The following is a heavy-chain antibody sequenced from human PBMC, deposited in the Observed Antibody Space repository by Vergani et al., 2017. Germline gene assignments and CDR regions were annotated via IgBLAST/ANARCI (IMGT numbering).Heavy chain of an antibody. V-gene: IGHV3-23*01. CDR1: GFTFSNYA. CDR3: AKERGNGAAVAGFYFYYGLDV. Sequence: EVQLLESGGGLVQPGGSLRLSCAASGFTFSNYAMSWVRQAPGKGLEWVSLISGSVGTTNYADSVQGRFTISRDTSKHTLFLQMNGLRAEDTAVYYCAKERGNGAAVAGFYFYYGLDVWGQGTTVTVSS. CDR2: ISGSVGTT. J-gene: IGHJ6*02. D-gene: IGHD6-19*01.